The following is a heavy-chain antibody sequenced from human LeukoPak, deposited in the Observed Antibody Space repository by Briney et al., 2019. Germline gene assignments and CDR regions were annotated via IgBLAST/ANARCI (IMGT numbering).Heavy chain of an antibody. V-gene: IGHV3-33*05. Sequence: PGRSLRLSCAASGFTFSTYGMHWVRQAPGKGLEWVAVISFDGRNKYSTDSVKGRFTISRDNSKNTLYLQMNSLRAEDTAVYHCARDFTNIRGGGYFDNWGQGTLVTVYS. D-gene: IGHD2-15*01. CDR1: GFTFSTYG. CDR3: ARDFTNIRGGGYFDN. CDR2: ISFDGRNK. J-gene: IGHJ4*02.